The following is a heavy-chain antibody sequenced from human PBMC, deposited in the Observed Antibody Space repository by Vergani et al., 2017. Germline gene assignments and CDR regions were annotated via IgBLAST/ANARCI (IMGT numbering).Heavy chain of an antibody. Sequence: QVQLQESGPGLVKPSQTLSLTCTVSGGSISSGDYHWSWICQPPGKGPEWIGYIYYSGSTYYNPSLKSRVTISVDTSKNQFSLKLSSVTAADTAVYYCARASGSYPYYYGMDVWCQGTTVTVSS. CDR2: IYYSGST. CDR3: ARASGSYPYYYGMDV. V-gene: IGHV4-30-4*08. J-gene: IGHJ6*02. CDR1: GGSISSGDYH. D-gene: IGHD1-26*01.